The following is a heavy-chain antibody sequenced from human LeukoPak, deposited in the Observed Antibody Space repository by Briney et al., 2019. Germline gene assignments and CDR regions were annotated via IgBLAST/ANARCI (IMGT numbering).Heavy chain of an antibody. Sequence: ASVKVSCKASGYTFTGYYMHWVRQAPGQGLEWMGWINPNSGGTNYAQKFQGRVTMTRDTSISTAYMELSRLRSDDTAVYYCASGYDSSGYMIAFDYWGQGTLVTVSS. CDR1: GYTFTGYY. J-gene: IGHJ4*02. V-gene: IGHV1-2*02. D-gene: IGHD3-22*01. CDR2: INPNSGGT. CDR3: ASGYDSSGYMIAFDY.